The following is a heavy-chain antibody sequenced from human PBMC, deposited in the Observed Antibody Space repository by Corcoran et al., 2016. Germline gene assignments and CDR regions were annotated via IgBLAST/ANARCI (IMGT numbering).Heavy chain of an antibody. Sequence: QVQLVQSGAEVKKPGYSVKVSCTASGGTFSSYALSWVRQAPGQGLEWMGGIIPIFGTANYAQKFQGRVTITADGSTSTAYMELSSLSSEDTAVYYCASSTLGGSWGWSEYGMDVWGQGTTVTVSS. J-gene: IGHJ6*02. CDR3: ASSTLGGSWGWSEYGMDV. D-gene: IGHD2-15*01. CDR1: GGTFSSYA. V-gene: IGHV1-69*01. CDR2: IIPIFGTA.